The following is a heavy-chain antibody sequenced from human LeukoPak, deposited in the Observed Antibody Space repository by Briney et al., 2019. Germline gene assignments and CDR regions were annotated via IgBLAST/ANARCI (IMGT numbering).Heavy chain of an antibody. V-gene: IGHV3-9*01. CDR3: AKASLVLRYFDWLLPPDY. Sequence: PGRSLRLSCAASGFTFDDYAMHWVRQAPGKGLEWVSGISWNSGSIGYADSVKGRFTISRDNAKNSLYLQMNSLRAEDTALYYCAKASLVLRYFDWLLPPDYWGQGTPVTVSS. D-gene: IGHD3-9*01. CDR1: GFTFDDYA. J-gene: IGHJ4*02. CDR2: ISWNSGSI.